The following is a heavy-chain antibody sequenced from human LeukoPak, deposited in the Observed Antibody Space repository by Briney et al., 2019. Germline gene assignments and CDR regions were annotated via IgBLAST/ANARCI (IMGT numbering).Heavy chain of an antibody. Sequence: PGGSLRLSCAASGFTFISHGMIWVRQAPGKGLEWVSYISPGGNAIYYGDSVKGRFTISRDNAKNPLYLQMNSLRDEDTAVYYCARETYDSRGYPRGFFDSWGQGTLVTVSS. CDR2: ISPGGNAI. CDR3: ARETYDSRGYPRGFFDS. CDR1: GFTFISHG. J-gene: IGHJ4*02. V-gene: IGHV3-48*02. D-gene: IGHD3-22*01.